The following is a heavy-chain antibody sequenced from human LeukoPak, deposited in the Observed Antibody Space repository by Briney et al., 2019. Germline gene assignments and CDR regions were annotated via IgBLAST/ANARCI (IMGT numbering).Heavy chain of an antibody. Sequence: GRSLRLSFAASGFTFSSHSMNWVRQAPGKWLEWISYISRSSSTISFADSVKGRFTISRDNDKNSLYLQMNSLRAEDKAVYYCARGAYYYEDWGQGTLVTVSS. CDR2: ISRSSSTI. CDR3: ARGAYYYED. CDR1: GFTFSSHS. V-gene: IGHV3-48*01. J-gene: IGHJ4*02. D-gene: IGHD3-22*01.